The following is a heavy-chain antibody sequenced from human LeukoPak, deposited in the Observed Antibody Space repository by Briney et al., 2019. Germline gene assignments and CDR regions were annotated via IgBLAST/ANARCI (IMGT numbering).Heavy chain of an antibody. CDR2: ISGSGGST. D-gene: IGHD3-22*01. V-gene: IGHV3-23*01. CDR3: AFTIEGLYDSSGYYHDY. Sequence: GGSLRLSCAASGFTFSIYAMSWVRQAPGKGLEWVSAISGSGGSTYYADSVKGRFTISRDNSKNTLYLQMNSLRAEDTAVYYCAFTIEGLYDSSGYYHDYWGQGTLVTVSS. J-gene: IGHJ4*02. CDR1: GFTFSIYA.